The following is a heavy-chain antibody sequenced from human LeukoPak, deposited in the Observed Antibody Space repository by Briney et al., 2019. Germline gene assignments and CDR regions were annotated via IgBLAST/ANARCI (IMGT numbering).Heavy chain of an antibody. CDR3: ARNTSTLYKGFDY. CDR2: IGNVGGAI. CDR1: GFTFSDYY. D-gene: IGHD2-2*01. V-gene: IGHV3-11*01. Sequence: PGGSLRLSRAASGFTFSDYYMIWIRQAPGKGLEWVSYIGNVGGAIYYADSVKGRFTISRDNAKNSLYLQMNSLRAEDTAVYYCARNTSTLYKGFDYWGQGTLVTVSS. J-gene: IGHJ4*02.